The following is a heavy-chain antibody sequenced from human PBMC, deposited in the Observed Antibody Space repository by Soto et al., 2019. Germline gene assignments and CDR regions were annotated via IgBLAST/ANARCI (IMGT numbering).Heavy chain of an antibody. Sequence: GGSLKLSSAPYGFTFSSNAIRCVRQDAGKGLEWVSAISSSGGSTYYADSVKGRFTISRDKSKNTLYLQMNSLRAEDTAVDYCAKQIVDTVATITVGIDYWGQGT. J-gene: IGHJ4*02. CDR2: ISSSGGST. D-gene: IGHD5-12*01. CDR3: AKQIVDTVATITVGIDY. V-gene: IGHV3-23*01. CDR1: GFTFSSNA.